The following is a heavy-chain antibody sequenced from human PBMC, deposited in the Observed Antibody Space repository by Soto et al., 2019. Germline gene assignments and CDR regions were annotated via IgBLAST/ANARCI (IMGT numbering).Heavy chain of an antibody. CDR3: ARQDIIRAVRGARDP. V-gene: IGHV4-59*08. CDR2: IYYSGST. Sequence: QVQLQESGPGLVKPSETLSLTCTVSGGSISSYYWSWIRQPPGKGLEWIGYIYYSGSTNYNPSLKSRVTISVDTSKNQFSLKLSSVTAADTAVYYCARQDIIRAVRGARDPWGQGTLVTVSS. J-gene: IGHJ5*02. CDR1: GGSISSYY. D-gene: IGHD3-10*01.